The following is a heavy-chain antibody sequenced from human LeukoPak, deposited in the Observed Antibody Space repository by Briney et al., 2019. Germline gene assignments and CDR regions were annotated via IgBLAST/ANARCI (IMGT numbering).Heavy chain of an antibody. CDR1: GGSITSFY. CDR3: CRQIVSDY. J-gene: IGHJ4*02. CDR2: IRAQMYGGST. V-gene: IGHV3-49*04. D-gene: IGHD3-22*01. Sequence: LSLTCTVSGGSITSFYWSWVRQPPGKGPEWIGFIRAQMYGGSTVYAASVKGRFTISRDDSANIAYLQMDSLRTEDTAVYYCCRQIVSDYWGRGTLVTVSS.